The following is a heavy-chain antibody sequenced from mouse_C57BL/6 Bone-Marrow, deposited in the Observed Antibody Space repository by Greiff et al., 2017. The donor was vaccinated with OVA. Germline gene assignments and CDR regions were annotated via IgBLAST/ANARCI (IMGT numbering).Heavy chain of an antibody. J-gene: IGHJ1*03. CDR2: IHPNSGST. Sequence: VQLQQPGAELVKPGASVKLSCKASGYTFTSYWMHWVKQRPGQGLEWIGMIHPNSGSTNYNEKFKSKATLTVDKSSSTAYMQLSSLTSEDSAVYYCARFNYGSSYWYFDVWGTGTTVTVSS. V-gene: IGHV1-64*01. CDR3: ARFNYGSSYWYFDV. CDR1: GYTFTSYW. D-gene: IGHD1-1*01.